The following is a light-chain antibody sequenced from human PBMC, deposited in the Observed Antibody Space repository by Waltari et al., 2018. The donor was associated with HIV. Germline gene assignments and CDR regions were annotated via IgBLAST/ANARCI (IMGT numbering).Light chain of an antibody. J-gene: IGKJ2*01. CDR2: GAS. CDR1: QSVDSDY. V-gene: IGKV3-20*01. CDR3: QHYGSPYT. Sequence: EVVLTQSPGTLSLSPGERATLSFRASQSVDSDYLAWYQQTPGQAPRLLIHGASSRATGIPDRFSGSGSGTDFTLTISRLEPEDFAFYFCQHYGSPYTFGQGTKLEIK.